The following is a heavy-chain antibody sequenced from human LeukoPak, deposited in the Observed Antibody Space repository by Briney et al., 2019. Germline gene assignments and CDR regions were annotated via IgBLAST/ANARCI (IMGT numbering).Heavy chain of an antibody. CDR3: AREVYYYFDY. Sequence: PSETLSLTCTVSGGSISSYYWSWIRQPPGKGXXWIGYIYYSGSTNYNPSLKSRVTISVDTSKNQFSLKLSSVTAADTAVYYCAREVYYYFDYWGQGTLVTVSS. D-gene: IGHD1-14*01. J-gene: IGHJ4*02. V-gene: IGHV4-59*01. CDR2: IYYSGST. CDR1: GGSISSYY.